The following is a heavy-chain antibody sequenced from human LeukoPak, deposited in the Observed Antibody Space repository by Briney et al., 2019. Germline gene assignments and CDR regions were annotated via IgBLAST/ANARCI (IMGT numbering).Heavy chain of an antibody. J-gene: IGHJ4*02. V-gene: IGHV4-34*01. CDR2: INHSGST. CDR1: GGSFSGYY. Sequence: SETLSLTCAVYGGSFSGYYWSWIRQPPGKGLEWIGEINHSGSTNYNPSLKSRVTISVDTSKNQFSLKLSSVTAADTAVYYCARVGIAAHPPGRRPPDYWGQGTLVTVSS. D-gene: IGHD6-6*01. CDR3: ARVGIAAHPPGRRPPDY.